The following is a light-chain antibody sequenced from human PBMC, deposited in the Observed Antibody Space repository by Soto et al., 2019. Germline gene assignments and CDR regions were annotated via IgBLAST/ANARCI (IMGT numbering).Light chain of an antibody. CDR2: AAS. Sequence: IHIPQSPSSLSASVGDRVTITCRASQSISSYLNWYQQKPGKAPKLLIYAASSLQSGVPSRFSGSGSGTDFTLTISRLEPEDFAAYYCQQSDSTRWTFGQGTKVDIK. V-gene: IGKV1-39*01. CDR1: QSISSY. J-gene: IGKJ1*01. CDR3: QQSDSTRWT.